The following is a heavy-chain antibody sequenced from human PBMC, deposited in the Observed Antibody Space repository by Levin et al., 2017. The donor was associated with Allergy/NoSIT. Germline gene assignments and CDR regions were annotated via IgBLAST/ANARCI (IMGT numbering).Heavy chain of an antibody. J-gene: IGHJ4*02. D-gene: IGHD6-19*01. CDR3: STGYSSGWYSGGVDY. CDR2: INSDGSST. Sequence: SCAASGFPFSSYWMHWVRQAPGKGLVWISRINSDGSSTSYADSVKGRFTTSRDNAKNTLYLQMNSLRAEDTAVYYCSTGYSSGWYSGGVDYWGQGSLVTVSS. CDR1: GFPFSSYW. V-gene: IGHV3-74*01.